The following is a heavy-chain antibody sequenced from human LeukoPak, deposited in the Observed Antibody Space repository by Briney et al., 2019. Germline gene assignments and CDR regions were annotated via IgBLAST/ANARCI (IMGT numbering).Heavy chain of an antibody. V-gene: IGHV3-74*03. D-gene: IGHD4/OR15-4a*01. Sequence: GGSLRLSCAASGFTFSGHWMHWVRPAPGKGPVSVSRINGDGRRTTYADSVKGRFTISRDNGKNTLYLQMNSLRAEDTAVYHCARAISWCSSDAFDIWGQGTMVTVSS. CDR1: GFTFSGHW. CDR3: ARAISWCSSDAFDI. CDR2: INGDGRRT. J-gene: IGHJ3*02.